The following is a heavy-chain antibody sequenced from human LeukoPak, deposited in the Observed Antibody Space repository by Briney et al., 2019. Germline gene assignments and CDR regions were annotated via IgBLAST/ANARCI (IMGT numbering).Heavy chain of an antibody. Sequence: SETLSLTCTVSGGSISSYYWSWIRQPAGKGLEWIGRIYTSGSTNYNPSLKSRVTISVDTSKNQFSLKLSSVTAADTAVYYCARRFMGSWRLYYYYYMDVWGKGTTVTVSS. CDR1: GGSISSYY. V-gene: IGHV4-4*07. J-gene: IGHJ6*03. CDR3: ARRFMGSWRLYYYYYMDV. CDR2: IYTSGST. D-gene: IGHD6-13*01.